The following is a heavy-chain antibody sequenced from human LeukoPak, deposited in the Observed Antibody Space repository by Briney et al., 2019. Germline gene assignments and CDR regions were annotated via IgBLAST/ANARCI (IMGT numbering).Heavy chain of an antibody. CDR2: INHSGST. V-gene: IGHV4-34*01. J-gene: IGHJ6*03. CDR1: GGSFSNYY. Sequence: SETLSLTCAVYGGSFSNYYWSWLRQPPGKGLEWIGGINHSGSTNYNPSLKSRITISVDTSKNQFSLELKSLTAADTAVYYCARATNDAWSGYYTGGFYYMDVWGKGTTVTV. D-gene: IGHD3-3*01. CDR3: ARATNDAWSGYYTGGFYYMDV.